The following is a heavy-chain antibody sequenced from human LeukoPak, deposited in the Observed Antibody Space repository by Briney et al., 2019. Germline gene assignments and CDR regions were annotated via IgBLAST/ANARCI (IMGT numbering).Heavy chain of an antibody. D-gene: IGHD3-16*01. Sequence: SQTLSLTCAISGDSVSTNNVAWNWIRQSPSRGLEWLGRTYYRSKWYNDYAVSAKSRITINPDTSKNQFSLQLNSVTPDDTAMYYCAREDLGAAYFDFWGQGTLVTVSS. CDR2: TYYRSKWYN. CDR1: GDSVSTNNVA. V-gene: IGHV6-1*01. CDR3: AREDLGAAYFDF. J-gene: IGHJ4*02.